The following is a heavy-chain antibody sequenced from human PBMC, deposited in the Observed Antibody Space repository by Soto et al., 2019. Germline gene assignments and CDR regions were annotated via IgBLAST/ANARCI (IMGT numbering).Heavy chain of an antibody. J-gene: IGHJ4*02. CDR1: GFTFSDVW. CDR3: SAGLRKTDHDY. D-gene: IGHD6-19*01. V-gene: IGHV3-15*07. CDR2: IKRETDGGTT. Sequence: EVQLVESGGGLVKPGGSLRLSCVASGFTFSDVWMNWVRQAPGKGLEWVGRIKRETDGGTTDYAAPAKGRFTISRDDSKNSLYLQMNSLKIEDTAVYYCSAGLRKTDHDYWGQGILVTVSS.